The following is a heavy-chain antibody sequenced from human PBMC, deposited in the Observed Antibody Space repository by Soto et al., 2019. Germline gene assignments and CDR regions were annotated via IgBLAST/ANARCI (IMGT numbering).Heavy chain of an antibody. CDR3: ASSVGIAVAGGAFEI. CDR2: ISSSSSYI. D-gene: IGHD6-19*01. V-gene: IGHV3-21*01. J-gene: IGHJ3*02. Sequence: GGSLRLSCAASGFTFSSYSMNWVRQAPGKGLEWVSSISSSSSYIYYADSVKGRFTISRDNAKNSLYLQMNSLRAEDTAVYYCASSVGIAVAGGAFEIWGQGTMVTVS. CDR1: GFTFSSYS.